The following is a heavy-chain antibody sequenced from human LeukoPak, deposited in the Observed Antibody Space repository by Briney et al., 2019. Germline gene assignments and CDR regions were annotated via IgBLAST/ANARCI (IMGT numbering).Heavy chain of an antibody. V-gene: IGHV3-64D*09. Sequence: PGGSLRLSCSASGFTFSSSAMYWVRQGPGKGLEYVSAISHDGIYTYYADTVKGRFTISRDNSKNMLYLQVSSLRAGDTAVYYCVSRSWPRWGQGTLVTVSS. D-gene: IGHD6-13*01. CDR3: VSRSWPR. CDR2: ISHDGIYT. CDR1: GFTFSSSA. J-gene: IGHJ4*02.